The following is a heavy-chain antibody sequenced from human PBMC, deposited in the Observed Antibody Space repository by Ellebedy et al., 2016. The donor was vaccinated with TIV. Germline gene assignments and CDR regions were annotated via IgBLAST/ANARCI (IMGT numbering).Heavy chain of an antibody. CDR2: ITATGGTT. Sequence: GESLKISCAASGFTFSGYAMSWVRQTPMKGLEWVSHITATGGTTYYADSVKGRFTISRDNSKNTLYLQMNSLRAEDTALYYCARRGYCSSTSCYYIDYWGQGTLVTVSS. J-gene: IGHJ4*02. V-gene: IGHV3-23*01. CDR3: ARRGYCSSTSCYYIDY. D-gene: IGHD2-2*01. CDR1: GFTFSGYA.